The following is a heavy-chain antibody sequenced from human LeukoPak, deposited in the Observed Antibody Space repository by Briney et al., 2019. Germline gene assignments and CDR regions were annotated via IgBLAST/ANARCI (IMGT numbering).Heavy chain of an antibody. Sequence: PSETLSLTCTVSGGSISSSSYYWGWIRQPPGKGLEWIGSIYYSGSTYYNPSLKSRVTISVDTSKNQFSLKLSSVTAADTAVYYCARPLGYCSSTSCYADKVDYWGQGTLVTVSS. CDR3: ARPLGYCSSTSCYADKVDY. D-gene: IGHD2-2*01. CDR2: IYYSGST. V-gene: IGHV4-39*01. CDR1: GGSISSSSYY. J-gene: IGHJ4*02.